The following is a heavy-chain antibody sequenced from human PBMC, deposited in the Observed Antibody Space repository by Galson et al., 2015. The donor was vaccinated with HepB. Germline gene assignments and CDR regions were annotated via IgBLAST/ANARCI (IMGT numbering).Heavy chain of an antibody. D-gene: IGHD5-18*01. CDR2: IYYSGRT. V-gene: IGHV4-39*01. J-gene: IGHJ4*02. CDR3: ARQEAMDVFDY. Sequence: SETLSLTCTVSGGSISNITYYWGWIRQPPGKGLEWIGSIYYSGRTYYSPSLKSRVTISVDTSKNQFSLNLRSVTAADTAVFYCARQEAMDVFDYWGQGSLVTVSS. CDR1: GGSISNITYY.